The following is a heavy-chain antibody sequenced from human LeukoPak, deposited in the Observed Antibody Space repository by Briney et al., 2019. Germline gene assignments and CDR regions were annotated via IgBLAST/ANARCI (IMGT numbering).Heavy chain of an antibody. D-gene: IGHD4-17*01. CDR3: ARDRGDYGDYVPGY. Sequence: GGSLRLSCAASGYTFSSYWMSWVRQAPGKGPEWVANIKQHGSEKYYVDSVKGRFTISRDNAKNSLYLQMNSLRAEDTSLYYSARDRGDYGDYVPGYWGQGTLVTVSS. CDR2: IKQHGSEK. V-gene: IGHV3-7*01. J-gene: IGHJ4*02. CDR1: GYTFSSYW.